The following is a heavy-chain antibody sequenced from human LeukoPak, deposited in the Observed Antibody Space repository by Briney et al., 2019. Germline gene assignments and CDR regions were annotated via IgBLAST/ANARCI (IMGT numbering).Heavy chain of an antibody. V-gene: IGHV4-34*01. CDR2: INYSGST. CDR1: GGSFSGYY. J-gene: IGHJ5*02. CDR3: ARDYGGNSRVINWFDP. D-gene: IGHD4-23*01. Sequence: SETLSLTCAVYGGSFSGYYWRWIRQPPGKGLEWIGDINYSGSTNYNPSLESRGIRSVDTPKNQLSLKLSSVTAADTAVYYCARDYGGNSRVINWFDPWGQGTLVTVSS.